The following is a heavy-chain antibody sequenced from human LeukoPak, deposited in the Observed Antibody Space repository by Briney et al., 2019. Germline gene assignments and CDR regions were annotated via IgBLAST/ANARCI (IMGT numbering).Heavy chain of an antibody. V-gene: IGHV3-23*01. CDR2: ISGSGGGNT. J-gene: IGHJ4*02. CDR3: AKSGLNRFDY. CDR1: GFTFSTYA. Sequence: GGSLRLSCAASGFTFSTYAMSWVRQAPGKGLDWVSGISGSGGGNTYYADSVKGRFTISRDNSKNTLYLQMNSLRAEDTAVYYCAKSGLNRFDYWGQGTLVTVSS. D-gene: IGHD2-15*01.